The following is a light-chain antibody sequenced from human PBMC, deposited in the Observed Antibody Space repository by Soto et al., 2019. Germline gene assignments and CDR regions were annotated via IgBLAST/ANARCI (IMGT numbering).Light chain of an antibody. CDR2: DAY. CDR3: QPYNTYWT. Sequence: DIQMTQSPSTLSASVGDRVTITCRASQSISSLLAWYQKKPGKAPQLMIYDAYSVESSVPSRFGGSGSGTEITLTISLLPPDYLATYCRQPYNTYWTFGQGTKVDIK. J-gene: IGKJ1*01. V-gene: IGKV1-5*01. CDR1: QSISSL.